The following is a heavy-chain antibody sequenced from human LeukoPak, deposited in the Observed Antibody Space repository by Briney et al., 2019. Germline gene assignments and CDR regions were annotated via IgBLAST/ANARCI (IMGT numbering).Heavy chain of an antibody. Sequence: GASVKVSCKASGGTFSSYAISWVRQAPGQGLEWMGRIIPIFGTANYAQKFQGRVTITTDESTSTAYMELRSLRSDDTAVYYCARDLTVDYYGSGNRPWYPDYWGQGTLVTVSS. V-gene: IGHV1-69*05. CDR2: IIPIFGTA. CDR1: GGTFSSYA. CDR3: ARDLTVDYYGSGNRPWYPDY. J-gene: IGHJ4*02. D-gene: IGHD3-10*01.